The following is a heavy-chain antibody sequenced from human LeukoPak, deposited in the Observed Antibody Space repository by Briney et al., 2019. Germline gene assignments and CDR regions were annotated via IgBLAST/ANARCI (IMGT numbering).Heavy chain of an antibody. J-gene: IGHJ3*02. Sequence: GGSLTLSCALSGFTFGDYAMHWVRQAPGKGLEWVSGSDWNSSSIGYADSVKGRFTISRDNSKNSLYLQMNSLRAEDTALYYCAKDGSGSYRDAFDIWGQGTMVTVSS. CDR2: SDWNSSSI. V-gene: IGHV3-9*01. D-gene: IGHD1-26*01. CDR3: AKDGSGSYRDAFDI. CDR1: GFTFGDYA.